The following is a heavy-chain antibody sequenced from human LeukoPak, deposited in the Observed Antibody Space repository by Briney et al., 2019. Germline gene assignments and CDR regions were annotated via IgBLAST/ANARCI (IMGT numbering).Heavy chain of an antibody. CDR1: GGSFSGYY. CDR2: ISGSGGST. V-gene: IGHV3-23*01. CDR3: AKGDIVLMVYAALDY. J-gene: IGHJ4*02. D-gene: IGHD2-8*01. Sequence: PSETLSLTCAVYGGSFSGYYWSWVRQAPGKGLEWVSAISGSGGSTYYADSVKGRFTISRDNSKNTLYLQMNSLRAEDTAVYYCAKGDIVLMVYAALDYWGQGTLVTVSS.